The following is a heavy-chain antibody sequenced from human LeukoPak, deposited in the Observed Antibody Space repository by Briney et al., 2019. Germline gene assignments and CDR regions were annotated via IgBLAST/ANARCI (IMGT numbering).Heavy chain of an antibody. CDR2: IYYSGST. CDR1: GGSISSSSYH. Sequence: PSETLSLTCTVSGGSISSSSYHWGWVRQPPGKGLEWIGSIYYSGSTYYNPSLKSRVTISVDTSKNQFSPKLNSVTAADTALYYCARETRAVADPRFDYWGQGTLVTVSS. V-gene: IGHV4-39*07. CDR3: ARETRAVADPRFDY. J-gene: IGHJ4*02. D-gene: IGHD6-19*01.